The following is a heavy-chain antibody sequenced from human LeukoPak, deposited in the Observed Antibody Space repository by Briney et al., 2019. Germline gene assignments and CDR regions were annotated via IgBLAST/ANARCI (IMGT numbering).Heavy chain of an antibody. CDR3: ARASTPGAFDI. Sequence: GASVKVFCKASGYTFTSYDINWVRQATGQGLEWMGWINPNSGGTNYAQKFQGRVTMTRDTSISTAYMELSRLRSDDTAVYYCARASTPGAFDIWGQGTMVTVSS. D-gene: IGHD2-15*01. V-gene: IGHV1-2*02. J-gene: IGHJ3*02. CDR2: INPNSGGT. CDR1: GYTFTSYD.